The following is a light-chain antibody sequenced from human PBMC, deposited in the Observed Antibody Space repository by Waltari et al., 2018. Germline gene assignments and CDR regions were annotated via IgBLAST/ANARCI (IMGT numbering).Light chain of an antibody. Sequence: SYELTQAPSVTVSPGQTARIACSGDALADQYAYGYQQRPGRAPVAGIYKDTKRPSGFPERFSGSSSGTRVTLTISVVQAEDGSDYYCQSADSAGSDVIFGGGTKLTVL. CDR2: KDT. CDR3: QSADSAGSDVI. J-gene: IGLJ2*01. V-gene: IGLV3-25*03. CDR1: ALADQY.